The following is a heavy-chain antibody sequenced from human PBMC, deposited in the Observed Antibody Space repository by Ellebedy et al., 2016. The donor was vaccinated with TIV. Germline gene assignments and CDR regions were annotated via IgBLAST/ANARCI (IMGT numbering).Heavy chain of an antibody. Sequence: GESLKISXAASGFTFSSYSMNWVHQAPGKGLEWVSSISSSSSYIYYADSVKGRFTISRDNAKNSLYLQMNSLRAEDTAVYYCARQPMRRSAPWGQGTLVTVSS. CDR2: ISSSSSYI. J-gene: IGHJ5*02. CDR3: ARQPMRRSAP. D-gene: IGHD6-25*01. CDR1: GFTFSSYS. V-gene: IGHV3-21*01.